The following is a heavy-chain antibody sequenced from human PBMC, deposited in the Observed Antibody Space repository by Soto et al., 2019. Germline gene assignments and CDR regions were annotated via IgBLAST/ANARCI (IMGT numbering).Heavy chain of an antibody. J-gene: IGHJ5*02. Sequence: SVKVSCKASGNTFAYRYLHWGRQAPGQALEWMGWITPFNGNTNYAQKFQDRVTITRDRSMSTAYMELSSLRSEDTAMYYCAITGTTGATANWFDPWGQGTLVTVSS. CDR1: GNTFAYRY. CDR3: AITGTTGATANWFDP. V-gene: IGHV1-45*02. CDR2: ITPFNGNT. D-gene: IGHD1-7*01.